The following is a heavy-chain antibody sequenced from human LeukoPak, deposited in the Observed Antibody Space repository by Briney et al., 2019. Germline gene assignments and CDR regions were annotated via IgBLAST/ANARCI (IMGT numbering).Heavy chain of an antibody. Sequence: YSGETTYYADSVKGRFTISRDNSKNTVDLQMNSLRAEDTAVYYCARGRAGGSTTYGMDVWGQGTTVTVSS. V-gene: IGHV3-66*01. CDR2: YSGETT. D-gene: IGHD1-26*01. J-gene: IGHJ6*02. CDR3: ARGRAGGSTTYGMDV.